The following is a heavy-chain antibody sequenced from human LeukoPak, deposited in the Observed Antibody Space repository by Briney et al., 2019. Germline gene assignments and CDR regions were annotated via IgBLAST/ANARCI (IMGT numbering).Heavy chain of an antibody. Sequence: PSETLFLTCTVSGGSISSYYWSWIRQPPGKGLEWIGYIYYSGSTNYNPSLKSRVTISVDTSKNQFSLKLSSVTAADTAVYYCARGSLRGGLDPWGQGTLVTVSS. J-gene: IGHJ5*02. V-gene: IGHV4-59*08. CDR1: GGSISSYY. D-gene: IGHD3-10*01. CDR3: ARGSLRGGLDP. CDR2: IYYSGST.